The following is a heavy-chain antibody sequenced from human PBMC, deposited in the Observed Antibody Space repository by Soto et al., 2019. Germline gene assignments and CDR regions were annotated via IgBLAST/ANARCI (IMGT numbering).Heavy chain of an antibody. CDR2: ISAYNGNT. J-gene: IGHJ5*02. CDR3: ARLYGDYVVHWWFDP. D-gene: IGHD4-17*01. V-gene: IGHV1-18*01. Sequence: ASVKVSCKASGYTFTSYGISWVRQAPGQGLEWMGWISAYNGNTNYAQKLQGRVTMTTDTSTSTAYMELRSLGSDDTAVYYCARLYGDYVVHWWFDPWGQGTLVTVSS. CDR1: GYTFTSYG.